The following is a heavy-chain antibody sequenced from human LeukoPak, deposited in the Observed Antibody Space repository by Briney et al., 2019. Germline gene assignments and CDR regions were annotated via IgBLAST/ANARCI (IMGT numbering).Heavy chain of an antibody. CDR1: GYTFTGYY. CDR2: INPNSGGT. V-gene: IGHV1-2*06. Sequence: ASVKVSCKASGYTFTGYYMHWVRQAPGQGLEWMGRINPNSGGTNYAQKFQGRVTMTRDTSISTAYMELRSLRSDDTAVYYCARDGGIVVVIPDYWGQGTLVTVSS. D-gene: IGHD3-22*01. CDR3: ARDGGIVVVIPDY. J-gene: IGHJ4*02.